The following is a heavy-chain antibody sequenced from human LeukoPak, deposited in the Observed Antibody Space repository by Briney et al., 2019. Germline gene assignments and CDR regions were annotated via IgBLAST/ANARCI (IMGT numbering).Heavy chain of an antibody. V-gene: IGHV1-18*01. CDR2: SSAYNGHT. J-gene: IGHJ5*02. CDR3: ARDSSGWYWFDP. Sequence: ASVKVSCKPSGYTFTSYGISWVRQAPGQRLEWMGWSSAYNGHTNYAQKLQGRVTMTTDISTSKAYVELRSLRSADTAVYYCARDSSGWYWFDPWGQGTLVTVSS. CDR1: GYTFTSYG. D-gene: IGHD6-19*01.